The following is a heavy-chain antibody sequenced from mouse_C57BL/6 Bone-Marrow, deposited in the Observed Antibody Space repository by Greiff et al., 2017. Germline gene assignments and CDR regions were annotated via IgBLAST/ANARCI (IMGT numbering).Heavy chain of an antibody. CDR1: GYAFSSSW. J-gene: IGHJ2*01. CDR3: AREVITTVVASYYFDY. D-gene: IGHD1-1*01. Sequence: QVQLQQSGPELVKPGASVKISCKASGYAFSSSWMNWVKQRPGKGLEWIGRIYPGDGDTNYNGKFKGKATLTADKSSSTAYMQLSSLTSEDSAVYVCAREVITTVVASYYFDYGGQGTTLTVSS. V-gene: IGHV1-82*01. CDR2: IYPGDGDT.